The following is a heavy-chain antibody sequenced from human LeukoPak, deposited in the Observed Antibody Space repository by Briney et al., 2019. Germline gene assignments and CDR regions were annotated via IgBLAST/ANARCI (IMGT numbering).Heavy chain of an antibody. CDR3: ASGVIVVVPAAKDSFDY. CDR2: ISGSGGST. CDR1: GFTFSSYG. D-gene: IGHD2-2*01. Sequence: GGSLRLSCAASGFTFSSYGMSWVRQAPGKGLEWVSAISGSGGSTYYADSVKGRFTISRDNSKNTLYLQMNSLRAEDTAVYYCASGVIVVVPAAKDSFDYWGQGTLVTVSS. J-gene: IGHJ4*02. V-gene: IGHV3-23*01.